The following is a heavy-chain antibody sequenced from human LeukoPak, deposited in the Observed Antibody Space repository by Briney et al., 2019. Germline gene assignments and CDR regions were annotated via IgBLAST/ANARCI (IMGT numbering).Heavy chain of an antibody. J-gene: IGHJ4*02. CDR2: ISGSGGST. V-gene: IGHV3-23*01. CDR3: ASARGYSYGAQLTR. CDR1: GFTFSSYA. Sequence: PGGSLRLSCAASGFTFSSYAMSWVRQAPGKGLEWVSAISGSGGSTYYADSVKGRFTISRDNSKNTLYLQMNSLRAEDTAVYYCASARGYSYGAQLTRWGQGTLVTVSS. D-gene: IGHD5-18*01.